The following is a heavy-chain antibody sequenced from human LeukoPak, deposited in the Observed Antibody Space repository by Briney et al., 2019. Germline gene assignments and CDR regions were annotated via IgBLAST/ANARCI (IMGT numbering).Heavy chain of an antibody. CDR2: INPIFGTA. V-gene: IGHV1-69*06. Sequence: ASVKVTCKATGCTFSSYAISWLRPAPGQGLEWMGVINPIFGTANYAQKFQRRVTITADKSTSTAYLELSSLRSEDTAVYYCAGAHSYYDILPGLGVYYYMDVWGKGTTVTVSS. CDR1: GCTFSSYA. J-gene: IGHJ6*03. D-gene: IGHD3-9*01. CDR3: AGAHSYYDILPGLGVYYYMDV.